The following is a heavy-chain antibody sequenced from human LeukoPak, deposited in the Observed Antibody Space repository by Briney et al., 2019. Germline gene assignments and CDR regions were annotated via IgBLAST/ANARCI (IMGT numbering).Heavy chain of an antibody. CDR1: GGTFSSYA. CDR2: IIPIFGIA. D-gene: IGHD5-24*01. V-gene: IGHV1-69*04. Sequence: SVKVSCKASGGTFSSYAISWVRQAPGQGLEWMGRIIPIFGIANYAQKFQGRVTITADKSTSTAYMELSSLRSEDTAVYYCAREGRDGFDAFYIWGQGTKVTVSS. J-gene: IGHJ3*02. CDR3: AREGRDGFDAFYI.